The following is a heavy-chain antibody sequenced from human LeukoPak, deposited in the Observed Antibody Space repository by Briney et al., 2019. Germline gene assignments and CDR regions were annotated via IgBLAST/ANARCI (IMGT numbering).Heavy chain of an antibody. V-gene: IGHV4-59*12. CDR2: TYYSGST. Sequence: SETLSLTCTVSGGSISSFYWSWIRLPPGKGLEWIAYTYYSGSTNYNPSLKSRVTISVDTSKNQFSLKLSSVTAADTAVYYCARDRVPATGPDFDYWGQGTLVTISS. CDR1: GGSISSFY. D-gene: IGHD2-2*01. J-gene: IGHJ4*02. CDR3: ARDRVPATGPDFDY.